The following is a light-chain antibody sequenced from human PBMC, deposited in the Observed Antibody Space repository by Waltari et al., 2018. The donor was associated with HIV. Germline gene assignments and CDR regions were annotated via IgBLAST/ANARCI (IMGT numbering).Light chain of an antibody. CDR2: DNN. V-gene: IGLV1-51*01. CDR3: GTWDSSLSAWV. J-gene: IGLJ3*02. Sequence: QSVLTQPHSVSAAPGRTVTIYGSGSSSHIGDDFVSWYQQVPGTAPKLLIDDNNKRPSGIADRSSGSKSGTSATLAITGLQTGDEADYYCGTWDSSLSAWVFGGGTKLTVL. CDR1: SSHIGDDF.